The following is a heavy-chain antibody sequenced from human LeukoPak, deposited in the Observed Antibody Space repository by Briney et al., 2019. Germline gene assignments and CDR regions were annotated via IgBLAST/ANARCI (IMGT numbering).Heavy chain of an antibody. CDR2: ISAYNGNT. CDR3: AKDRREGASSGYPPGH. D-gene: IGHD5-12*01. V-gene: IGHV1-18*01. Sequence: ASVKVSCKASGYTFTSYGISWVRQAPGQGLEWMGWISAYNGNTNYAQKLQGRVTMTTDTSTSTAYVELRSLRSDDAAVYYCAKDRREGASSGYPPGHWGQGTLVTVSS. J-gene: IGHJ4*02. CDR1: GYTFTSYG.